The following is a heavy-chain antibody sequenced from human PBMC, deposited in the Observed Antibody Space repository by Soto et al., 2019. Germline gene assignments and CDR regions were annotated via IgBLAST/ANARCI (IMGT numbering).Heavy chain of an antibody. V-gene: IGHV5-10-1*01. J-gene: IGHJ6*02. D-gene: IGHD6-13*01. Sequence: GESLKISCKGSGYSFTSYWISWVRQMPGKGLEWMGRIDPSDSYTNYSPSFQGHVTISADKSISTAYLQWSILKASDTAMYYCARRNIGHSSLPPYYYGMDVWGQGTTVTVSS. CDR2: IDPSDSYT. CDR3: ARRNIGHSSLPPYYYGMDV. CDR1: GYSFTSYW.